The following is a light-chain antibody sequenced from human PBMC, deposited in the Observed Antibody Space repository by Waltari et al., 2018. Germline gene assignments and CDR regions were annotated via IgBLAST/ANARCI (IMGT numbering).Light chain of an antibody. J-gene: IGLJ2*01. CDR2: EVS. CDR3: SSYSTTSTLVV. V-gene: IGLV2-14*01. Sequence: QSALTQPASVSGSPGQSITITCTGTSADIGGFDYVSWYQQRPGKAPKLILFEVSNRASGISKRFSGSKSGSTASLTISGLQTEDDSDYYCSSYSTTSTLVVFGGGTKVTVL. CDR1: SADIGGFDY.